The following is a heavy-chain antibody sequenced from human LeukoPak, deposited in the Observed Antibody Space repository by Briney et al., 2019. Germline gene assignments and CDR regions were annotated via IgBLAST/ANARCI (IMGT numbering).Heavy chain of an antibody. D-gene: IGHD6-13*01. CDR2: IYSGGST. CDR1: GFTVSSNY. J-gene: IGHJ4*02. V-gene: IGHV3-53*01. Sequence: GGSLRLSCAASGFTVSSNYMSWVRQAPGKGLEWVSVIYSGGSTYYADSVKGRFTISRDNSKNTLYLQMNSLRAEDTAVYYCAKDRQQLVRYYFDYWGQGTLVTVSS. CDR3: AKDRQQLVRYYFDY.